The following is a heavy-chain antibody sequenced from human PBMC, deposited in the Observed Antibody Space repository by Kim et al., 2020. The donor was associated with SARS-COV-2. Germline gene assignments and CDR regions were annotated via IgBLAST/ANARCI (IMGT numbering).Heavy chain of an antibody. Sequence: SETLSLTCTDSGGSISSSSYYWGWIRQPPGKGLEWIGSIYYSGSTYYNPSLKSRVTISVDTSKNQFSLKLSSVTAADTAVYYCARLSGDFWSGYHYYYGMDVWGQGTTVTVSS. J-gene: IGHJ6*02. CDR3: ARLSGDFWSGYHYYYGMDV. CDR2: IYYSGST. V-gene: IGHV4-39*01. D-gene: IGHD3-3*01. CDR1: GGSISSSSYY.